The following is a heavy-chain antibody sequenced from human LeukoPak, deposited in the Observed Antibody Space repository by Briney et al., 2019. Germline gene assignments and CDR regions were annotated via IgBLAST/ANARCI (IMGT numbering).Heavy chain of an antibody. J-gene: IGHJ3*02. V-gene: IGHV4-59*01. Sequence: KXLXXXGYIYXSGSTNYNPSLRSRVTISVDTSKNQFSLKLSSVTAADTAVYYCARVIDYYDSSGYYAAGAFDIWGQGTMVTVSS. D-gene: IGHD3-22*01. CDR2: IYXSGST. CDR3: ARVIDYYDSSGYYAAGAFDI.